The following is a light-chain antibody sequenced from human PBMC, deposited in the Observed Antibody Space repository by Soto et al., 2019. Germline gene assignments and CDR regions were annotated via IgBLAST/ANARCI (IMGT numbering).Light chain of an antibody. CDR1: SSDVGSYNL. J-gene: IGLJ2*01. V-gene: IGLV2-14*02. CDR3: SSYTSSSTPVV. Sequence: QSVLTQPASVSGSPGQSITISCTGTSSDVGSYNLVSWYQQHPGKAPKVMIYEGSKRPSGVSNRFSGSKSGNTASLTISGLQAEDEADYYCSSYTSSSTPVVFGGGTKLTVL. CDR2: EGS.